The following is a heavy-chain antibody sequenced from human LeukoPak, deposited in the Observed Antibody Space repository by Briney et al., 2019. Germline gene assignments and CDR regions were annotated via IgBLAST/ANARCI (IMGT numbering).Heavy chain of an antibody. CDR1: GYTLTELS. J-gene: IGHJ4*02. CDR3: ARGVRYNYDSSGYYLPLIDY. D-gene: IGHD3-22*01. CDR2: FDPEDDET. V-gene: IGHV1-24*01. Sequence: ASVKVSCKVSGYTLTELSMHWVRQAPGKGLEWMGGFDPEDDETIYAQKLQGRVTMTEDTSTDTAYMELSSLRSEDTAVYYCARGVRYNYDSSGYYLPLIDYWGQGTLVTVSS.